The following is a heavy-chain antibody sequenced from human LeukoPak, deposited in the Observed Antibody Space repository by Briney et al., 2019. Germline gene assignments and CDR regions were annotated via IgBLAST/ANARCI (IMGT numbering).Heavy chain of an antibody. J-gene: IGHJ4*02. CDR3: AKDGVFDY. V-gene: IGHV3-30*02. Sequence: PGGSLRLSCAASGFTFSSYAMSWVRQAPGKGLEWVAFIRYDGTNKYYADSVKGRFTISRDNSKNTLYLQMNSLRAEDTAVYYCAKDGVFDYWGQGTLVTVSS. CDR2: IRYDGTNK. CDR1: GFTFSSYA. D-gene: IGHD3-10*01.